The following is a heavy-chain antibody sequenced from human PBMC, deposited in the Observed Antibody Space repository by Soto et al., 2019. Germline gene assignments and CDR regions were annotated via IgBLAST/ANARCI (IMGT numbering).Heavy chain of an antibody. Sequence: QVQLVESGGGVVQPGRSLRLSCAASGFTFSSYGMHWVRQAPGKGLEWVAVIWYDGSNKYYADSVKGRFTISRDNSKNTLYLQMNSLRAEDTAVYYCARDPCSGGSCRTGFDYWGQGTLVTVSS. J-gene: IGHJ4*02. CDR3: ARDPCSGGSCRTGFDY. D-gene: IGHD2-15*01. V-gene: IGHV3-33*01. CDR1: GFTFSSYG. CDR2: IWYDGSNK.